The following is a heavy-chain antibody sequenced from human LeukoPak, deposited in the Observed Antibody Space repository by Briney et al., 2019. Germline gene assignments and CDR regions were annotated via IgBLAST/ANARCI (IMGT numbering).Heavy chain of an antibody. CDR1: GFTFSSYW. J-gene: IGHJ4*02. CDR2: IKQDGSEK. D-gene: IGHD3-10*01. V-gene: IGHV3-7*03. Sequence: GESLRLSCAASGFTFSSYWMSWVRQAPGKGLEWVANIKQDGSEKYYVDSVKGRFTISRDNAKNSLYLQMNSLRAEDTAVYYCARDGFGELLGEVFDYWGQGTLVTVSS. CDR3: ARDGFGELLGEVFDY.